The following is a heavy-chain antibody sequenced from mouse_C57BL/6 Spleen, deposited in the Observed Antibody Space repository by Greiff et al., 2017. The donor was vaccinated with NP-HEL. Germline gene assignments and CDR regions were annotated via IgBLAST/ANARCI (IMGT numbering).Heavy chain of an antibody. CDR3: ARPYGSSYDYAMVY. J-gene: IGHJ4*01. CDR2: ISSGGSYT. Sequence: EVKLVESGGDLVKPGGSLKLSCAASGFTFSSYGMSWVRQTPDKRLEWVATISSGGSYTYYPDSVKGRFTISRDNAKNTLYLQMSSLKSEDTAMYYCARPYGSSYDYAMVYWGQGTSVTVSS. V-gene: IGHV5-6*01. CDR1: GFTFSSYG. D-gene: IGHD1-1*01.